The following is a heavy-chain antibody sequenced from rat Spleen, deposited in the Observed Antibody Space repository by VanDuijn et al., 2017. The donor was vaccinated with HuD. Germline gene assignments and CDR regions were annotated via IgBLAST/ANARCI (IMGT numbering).Heavy chain of an antibody. CDR1: GFTFSHYY. V-gene: IGHV5-27*01. D-gene: IGHD1-9*01. Sequence: EVQLVESGGGLVQPGRSLKLSCAASGFTFSHYYMAWVRQAPKKGLEWVAAISTSGSTAYYPDSVKGRFTVSRDNARSSLYLQMNSLKSEDTATYYCTKSMGVTYFDSWGQGVMVTVSS. CDR2: ISTSGSTA. CDR3: TKSMGVTYFDS. J-gene: IGHJ2*01.